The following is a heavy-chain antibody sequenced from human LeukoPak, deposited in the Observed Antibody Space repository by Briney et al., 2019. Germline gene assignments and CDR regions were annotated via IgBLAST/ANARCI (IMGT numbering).Heavy chain of an antibody. CDR1: GGTFSSYA. D-gene: IGHD3-22*01. CDR3: ARGGPYYYDSSCYSRVPLTYYFDY. V-gene: IGHV1-69*05. J-gene: IGHJ4*02. CDR2: IIPIFGTA. Sequence: SVKVSCKASGGTFSSYAISWVRQAPGQGLECMGGIIPIFGTANYAQKFQGRVTITTDESTSTAYMELSSLRSEDTAVYYCARGGPYYYDSSCYSRVPLTYYFDYWGQGTLVTVSS.